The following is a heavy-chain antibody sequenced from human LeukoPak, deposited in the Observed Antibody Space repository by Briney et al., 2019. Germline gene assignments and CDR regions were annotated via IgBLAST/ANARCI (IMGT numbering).Heavy chain of an antibody. Sequence: GASVKVSSKASGYTFTSYYMHWVRQAPGRGLEWMGIINPSGGSTSYAQKFQGRVTMTRDTSTSTVYMELSSLRSEDTAVYYCARDGTSGSYFDYWGQGTLVTVSS. CDR2: INPSGGST. CDR1: GYTFTSYY. V-gene: IGHV1-46*01. D-gene: IGHD1-26*01. CDR3: ARDGTSGSYFDY. J-gene: IGHJ4*02.